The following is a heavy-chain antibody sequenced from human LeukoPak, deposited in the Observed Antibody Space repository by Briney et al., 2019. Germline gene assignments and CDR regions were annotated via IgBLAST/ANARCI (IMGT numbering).Heavy chain of an antibody. CDR1: GFTFSSYS. CDR3: AMKAVPRPRLHDAFDF. J-gene: IGHJ3*01. CDR2: ISTSSSYI. V-gene: IGHV3-21*04. D-gene: IGHD5-24*01. Sequence: GGSLRLSCAAYGFTFSSYSMNWVRQAPGKGLEWVSFISTSSSYIYYADSVKGRFTISRDNAKNSLYLQMNSLRADDTAVYYCAMKAVPRPRLHDAFDFWGQGTVVSVSS.